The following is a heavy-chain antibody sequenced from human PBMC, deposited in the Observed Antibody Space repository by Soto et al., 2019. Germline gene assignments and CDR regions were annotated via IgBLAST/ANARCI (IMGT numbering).Heavy chain of an antibody. CDR1: GFTFSSYS. CDR2: ISSSSSYI. Sequence: GGSLRLSCAASGFTFSSYSMNWVRQAPGKELEWVSSISSSSSYIYYSDSVKGRFTISRDNAKNSLYLQMNSLRAEDAAVYYCARDSTMIVVADAFDIWGQGTMVTVSS. J-gene: IGHJ3*02. CDR3: ARDSTMIVVADAFDI. D-gene: IGHD3-22*01. V-gene: IGHV3-21*01.